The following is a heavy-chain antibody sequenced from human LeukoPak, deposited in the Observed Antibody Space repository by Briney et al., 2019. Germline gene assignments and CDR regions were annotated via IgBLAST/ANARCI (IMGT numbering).Heavy chain of an antibody. CDR1: GFTVSSNY. D-gene: IGHD3-10*01. J-gene: IGHJ4*02. V-gene: IGHV3-66*01. Sequence: GGSLRLSCAASGFTVSSNYMSWVRQAPGKGLEWVSVIYSGGSTYYADSVKGRFTISRDNSKNTLYLQMNSLRAEDTAVYYCAKEGYYGSGSFPDSWGQGTLVTVSS. CDR3: AKEGYYGSGSFPDS. CDR2: IYSGGST.